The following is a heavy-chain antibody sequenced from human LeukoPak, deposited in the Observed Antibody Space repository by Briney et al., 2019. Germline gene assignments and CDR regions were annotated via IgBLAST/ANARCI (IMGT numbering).Heavy chain of an antibody. CDR3: ASCTNGVCQH. J-gene: IGHJ1*01. CDR1: GGTFSSYA. Sequence: SVKVSCKASGGTFSSYAISWVRQAPGQGLEWMGRIIPIFGTANYAQKFQGRVTITTDESTSTAYMELSSLRSEDTVVYYCASCTNGVCQHWGQGTLVTVSS. V-gene: IGHV1-69*05. CDR2: IIPIFGTA. D-gene: IGHD2-8*01.